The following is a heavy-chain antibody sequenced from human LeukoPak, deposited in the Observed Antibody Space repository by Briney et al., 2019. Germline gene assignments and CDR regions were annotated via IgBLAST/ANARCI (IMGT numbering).Heavy chain of an antibody. Sequence: GGSLRLSCAASGFAFSSYAMSWVRQAPGKGLEWVSSISGSGGNTYYADSVKGRFTISRDNSKNTLYMQMNSLRAEDTAVYYCAKLVTHFDYWGQGTLVTVSS. CDR2: ISGSGGNT. V-gene: IGHV3-23*01. J-gene: IGHJ4*02. CDR3: AKLVTHFDY. CDR1: GFAFSSYA. D-gene: IGHD4-23*01.